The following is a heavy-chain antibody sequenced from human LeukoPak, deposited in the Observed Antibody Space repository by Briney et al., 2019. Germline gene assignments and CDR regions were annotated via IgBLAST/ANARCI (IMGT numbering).Heavy chain of an antibody. CDR1: GFTFSTYG. CDR3: LRDRLGVSEY. J-gene: IGHJ4*02. Sequence: GGSLRLSCSASGFTFSTYGMHWVRQAPGKGLQYVSSISSNGDTTHYADSLKGRFTISRDNSKNTLYLQMSSLRAGDTAVYYCLRDRLGVSEYWGQGTLVTVSS. V-gene: IGHV3-64D*09. CDR2: ISSNGDTT. D-gene: IGHD3-16*01.